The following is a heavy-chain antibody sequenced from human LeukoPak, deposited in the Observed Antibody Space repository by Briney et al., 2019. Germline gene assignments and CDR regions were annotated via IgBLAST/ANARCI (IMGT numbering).Heavy chain of an antibody. CDR3: AKGHIVVVPAALWGSYFDY. V-gene: IGHV3-21*04. J-gene: IGHJ4*02. CDR2: ISSSSSYI. Sequence: PGGSLRLSCAASGFTFSSYNMNWVRQAPGKGLEWVSSISSSSSYIYYADSVKGRFTISRDNAKNSLYLQMNSLRAEDTAVYYCAKGHIVVVPAALWGSYFDYWGQGTLVTVSS. CDR1: GFTFSSYN. D-gene: IGHD2-2*01.